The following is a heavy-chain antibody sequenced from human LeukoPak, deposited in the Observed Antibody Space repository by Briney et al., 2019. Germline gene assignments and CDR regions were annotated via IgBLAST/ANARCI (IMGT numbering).Heavy chain of an antibody. D-gene: IGHD6-13*01. CDR1: GFTFSSYA. Sequence: GGSLRLSCAASGFTFSSYAVTWVRQTPGKGLEWVSAISGGGSTTYFADSVKGRFTISRDNSRNTLYLQMNSLRAEDTAIYYCAKLRRGAAAGEFDYWGPGTLVTVSS. V-gene: IGHV3-23*01. CDR2: ISGGGSTT. J-gene: IGHJ4*02. CDR3: AKLRRGAAAGEFDY.